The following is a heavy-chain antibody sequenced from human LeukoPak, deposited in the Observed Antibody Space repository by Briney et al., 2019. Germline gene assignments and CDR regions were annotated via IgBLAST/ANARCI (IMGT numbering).Heavy chain of an antibody. CDR1: GGSISSYY. J-gene: IGHJ4*02. V-gene: IGHV4-34*01. CDR2: INHSGST. Sequence: SETLSLTCTVSGGSISSYYWSWIRQPPGKGLEWIGEINHSGSTNYNPSLKSRVTISVDTSKNQFSLKLSSVTAADTAVYYCARRSSGWYLRRNYYFDYWGQGTLVTVSS. CDR3: ARRSSGWYLRRNYYFDY. D-gene: IGHD6-19*01.